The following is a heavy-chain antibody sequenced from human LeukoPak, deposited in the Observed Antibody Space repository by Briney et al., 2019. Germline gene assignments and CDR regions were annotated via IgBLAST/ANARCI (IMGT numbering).Heavy chain of an antibody. CDR1: GYXFTGYY. V-gene: IGHV1-2*02. D-gene: IGHD6-19*01. Sequence: EASVKVSCNASGYXFTGYYMDWVRQAPGQGLEWMGWINPNSGGTCYAQKFQGRVTMTRDTSITTAYMELSRLRSDDTAVYYCARGSSGWPEYFQHWGQGTLVTVSS. CDR2: INPNSGGT. CDR3: ARGSSGWPEYFQH. J-gene: IGHJ1*01.